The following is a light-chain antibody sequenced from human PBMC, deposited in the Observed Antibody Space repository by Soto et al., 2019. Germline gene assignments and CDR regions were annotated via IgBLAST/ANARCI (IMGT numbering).Light chain of an antibody. CDR2: EVT. Sequence: QSVLTQLPSASGSPGQSVTISCTGTSSDVGGYNYVSWYQQHPGKAPKLMIYEVTKRPSGVPDRFSGSKSGNTASLTVSGLQAEDEADYYCSSYAGSNNLKVFGTGTKVTVL. CDR1: SSDVGGYNY. J-gene: IGLJ1*01. CDR3: SSYAGSNNLKV. V-gene: IGLV2-8*01.